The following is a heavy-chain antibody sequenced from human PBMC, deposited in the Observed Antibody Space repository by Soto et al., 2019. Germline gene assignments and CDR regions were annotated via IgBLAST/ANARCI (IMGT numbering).Heavy chain of an antibody. Sequence: QVQLVESGGGVVQPGRSLRLSCAASGFTFSSYGMHWVRQAPGKGLEWVAVIWYDGSNKYYADSVKGRFTISRDNSKKTLYLQIDNPKAEDKGFYFRARTSIGAGYYYSSGYFSYLGQGNLVTVSS. J-gene: IGHJ4*02. D-gene: IGHD3-22*01. CDR3: ARTSIGAGYYYSSGYFSY. CDR2: IWYDGSNK. CDR1: GFTFSSYG. V-gene: IGHV3-33*01.